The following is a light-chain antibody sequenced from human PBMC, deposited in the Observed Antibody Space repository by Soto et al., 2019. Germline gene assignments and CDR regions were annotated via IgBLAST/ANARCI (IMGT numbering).Light chain of an antibody. J-gene: IGLJ1*01. Sequence: QPVLTQPASVSGSPGQSITISCTGTTSDVGGYNFVSWYQLHPGKAPKLMIFEVSNRPSGVSNRFSGSKSGNTASLTISGLQAEDEADYYCSSYTSSGTRVFGTGTKVTVL. CDR3: SSYTSSGTRV. CDR1: TSDVGGYNF. V-gene: IGLV2-14*01. CDR2: EVS.